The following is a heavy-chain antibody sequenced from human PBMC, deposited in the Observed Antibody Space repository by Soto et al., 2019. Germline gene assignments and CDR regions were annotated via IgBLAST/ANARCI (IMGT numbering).Heavy chain of an antibody. Sequence: GGSLRLSCAASGFTFDDYAMHWVRQAPGKGLEWVSGISWNSGSIGYADSVKGRFTISRDNAKNSLYLQMNSLRAEDTALYYCAKDRGFGELLYWFDPWGQGTLVTVSS. D-gene: IGHD3-10*01. CDR2: ISWNSGSI. CDR1: GFTFDDYA. J-gene: IGHJ5*02. CDR3: AKDRGFGELLYWFDP. V-gene: IGHV3-9*01.